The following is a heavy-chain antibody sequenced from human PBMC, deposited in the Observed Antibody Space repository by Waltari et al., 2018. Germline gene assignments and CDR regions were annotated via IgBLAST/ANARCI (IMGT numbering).Heavy chain of an antibody. CDR2: IKQDGSEK. Sequence: EVQLVESGGGLVQPGGSLRLSCAASGFTFSSYWMSWVRQAPGKGLEWVANIKQDGSEKYYVDSVKGRFTISRDNAKNSLYLQMNSLRAEDTAVYYCARGKWLTPQPTNWYFDLWGRGTLVTVSS. V-gene: IGHV3-7*01. D-gene: IGHD6-19*01. J-gene: IGHJ2*01. CDR3: ARGKWLTPQPTNWYFDL. CDR1: GFTFSSYW.